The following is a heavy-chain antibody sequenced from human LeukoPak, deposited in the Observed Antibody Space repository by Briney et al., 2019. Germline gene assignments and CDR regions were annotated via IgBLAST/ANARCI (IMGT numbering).Heavy chain of an antibody. V-gene: IGHV3-48*04. D-gene: IGHD3-10*01. CDR2: ISSSSSTI. J-gene: IGHJ4*02. CDR3: AESGYYSSGSLFY. CDR1: GFTFSSYS. Sequence: GGSLRLSCAASGFTFSSYSMNWVRQAPGKGLEWVSYISSSSSTIYYADSVKGRFTISRDNAKNSLYLQMNSLRAEDTAVYYCAESGYYSSGSLFYWGQGTLVTVSS.